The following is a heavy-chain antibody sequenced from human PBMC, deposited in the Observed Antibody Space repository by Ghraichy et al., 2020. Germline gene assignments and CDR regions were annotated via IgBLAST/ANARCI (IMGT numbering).Heavy chain of an antibody. Sequence: GGSLRLSCAASGFTFSGYAMSWVRQAPGKGLEWVSTITWNSASTRYADSVKGRSTISRDNYKNAVYLQVTSLRDDDTAVYFCAKTGYSGWFYDYWGRGTLVTVSS. D-gene: IGHD6-19*01. V-gene: IGHV3-23*01. J-gene: IGHJ4*02. CDR3: AKTGYSGWFYDY. CDR1: GFTFSGYA. CDR2: ITWNSAST.